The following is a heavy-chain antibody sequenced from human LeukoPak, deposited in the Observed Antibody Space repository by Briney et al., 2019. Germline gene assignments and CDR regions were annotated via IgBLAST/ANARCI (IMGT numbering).Heavy chain of an antibody. CDR3: AKDRSHHVVLRPAAIEGAFEI. CDR1: GFTFASFA. J-gene: IGHJ3*02. V-gene: IGHV3-23*01. D-gene: IGHD2-2*01. CDR2: ITGGGGTT. Sequence: GGSLRLSCAASGFTFASFAMSWVRQAPGEGLEWVSTITGGGGTTYYPDSVKGRFTISRDTSKNTLYLHMHNLRAEDTATYYCAKDRSHHVVLRPAAIEGAFEIWGQGTMVTVSS.